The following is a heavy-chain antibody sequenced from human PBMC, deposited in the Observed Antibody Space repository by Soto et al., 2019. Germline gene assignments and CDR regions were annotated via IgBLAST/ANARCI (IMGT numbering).Heavy chain of an antibody. Sequence: ASVKVSCKASGYTFTSYGISWVRQAPGQGLGWMGWISAYNGNTNYAQKLQGRVTMTTDTSTSTAYMELRSLRSDDTAVYYCARNQLWMQLWVVTDAFDIWGQGTMVTVSS. D-gene: IGHD5-18*01. CDR2: ISAYNGNT. CDR1: GYTFTSYG. V-gene: IGHV1-18*01. CDR3: ARNQLWMQLWVVTDAFDI. J-gene: IGHJ3*02.